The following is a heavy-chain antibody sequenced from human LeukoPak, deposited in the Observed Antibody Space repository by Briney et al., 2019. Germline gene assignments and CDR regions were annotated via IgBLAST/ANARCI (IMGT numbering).Heavy chain of an antibody. J-gene: IGHJ5*02. CDR1: GYTFTSYD. D-gene: IGHD6-13*01. V-gene: IGHV1-8*01. CDR3: ARGAPNYSSSWSMGGNWFDP. CDR2: MNPNSGNT. Sequence: ASVKVSCKASGYTFTSYDINWVRQATGQGLECMGWMNPNSGNTGYAQKFQGRVTMTRNTSISTAYMELSSLRSEDTAVYYCARGAPNYSSSWSMGGNWFDPWGQGTLVTVSS.